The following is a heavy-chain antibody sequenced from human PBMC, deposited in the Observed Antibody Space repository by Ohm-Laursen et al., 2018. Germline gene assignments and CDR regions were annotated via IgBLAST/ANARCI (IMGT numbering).Heavy chain of an antibody. J-gene: IGHJ4*02. Sequence: SLRLSCAAPGFTFSSYAMSWVRQAPGKGLEWVSAISGSGGSTYYADSVKGRFTISRVNSKNTLYLQMNSLRAEDTAVYYCAKRGSQWLETEGSNPRPYYFDYWGQGTLVTVSS. CDR2: ISGSGGST. CDR1: GFTFSSYA. D-gene: IGHD6-19*01. CDR3: AKRGSQWLETEGSNPRPYYFDY. V-gene: IGHV3-23*01.